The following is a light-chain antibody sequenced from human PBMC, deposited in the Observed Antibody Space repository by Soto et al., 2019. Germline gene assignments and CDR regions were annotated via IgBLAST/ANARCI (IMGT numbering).Light chain of an antibody. CDR2: GAS. J-gene: IGKJ5*01. V-gene: IGKV3-20*01. CDR1: QSVSSSY. CDR3: QQYGSSPPSIT. Sequence: EILLTQSPGTLSLSHGERATLSCRDSQSVSSSYLAWYQQKPGQAPRLLIYGASSRATGIPDRFSGSGSGTDFTLTISRLEPEDFAVYYCQQYGSSPPSITFGQGTRLEIK.